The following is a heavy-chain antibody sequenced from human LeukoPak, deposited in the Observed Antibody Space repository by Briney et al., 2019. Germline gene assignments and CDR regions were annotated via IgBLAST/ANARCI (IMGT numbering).Heavy chain of an antibody. V-gene: IGHV5-10-1*01. D-gene: IGHD6-6*01. CDR2: IDPSDSYT. CDR3: AIIERSSYYCHS. Sequence: GESLKISCKGSGYSFTSYWISWVRQMPGKGLEWLGRIDPSDSYTNYSPSFQVHVTISADKSISTAYLQWSSLKASDTAMSYCAIIERSSYYCHSWGQGTLVTVSS. CDR1: GYSFTSYW. J-gene: IGHJ4*02.